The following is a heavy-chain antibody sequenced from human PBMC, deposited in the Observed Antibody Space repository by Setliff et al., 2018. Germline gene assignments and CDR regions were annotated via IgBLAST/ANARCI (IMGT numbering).Heavy chain of an antibody. V-gene: IGHV4-39*01. CDR2: IYYTGTA. CDR3: ARHEFVGGYYGSVTYRHFDY. J-gene: IGHJ4*02. CDR1: GDSISSTSYK. D-gene: IGHD3-10*01. Sequence: PSETLSLTCTVSGDSISSTSYKWGWVRQPPVKGLECIGSIYYTGTAYYNPSLKSRVTISVDTSKNQFSLQLTSLAATDTALYFCARHEFVGGYYGSVTYRHFDYWGQGILVTVSS.